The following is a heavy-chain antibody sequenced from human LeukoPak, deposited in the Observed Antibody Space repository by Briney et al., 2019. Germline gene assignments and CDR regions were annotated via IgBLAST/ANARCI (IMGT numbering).Heavy chain of an antibody. D-gene: IGHD6-19*01. V-gene: IGHV1-18*01. J-gene: IGHJ4*02. Sequence: ASVKVSCKASGYTFTSYGISWVRQAPGQGLERMGWISAYNGNTNYAQKLQGRVTMTTDTSTSTAYMELRSLRSDDTAVYYCARVSRAVNSSGWYPWVGYFDYWGQGTLVTVSS. CDR3: ARVSRAVNSSGWYPWVGYFDY. CDR1: GYTFTSYG. CDR2: ISAYNGNT.